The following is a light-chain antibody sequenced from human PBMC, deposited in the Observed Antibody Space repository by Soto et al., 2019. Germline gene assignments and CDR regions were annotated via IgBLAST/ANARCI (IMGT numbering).Light chain of an antibody. CDR1: QSVSSSY. CDR3: QQYGSSPPFT. Sequence: EIVSTQSPGTLSLSPGERATLSCRASQSVSSSYLAWYQQKPGQAPRLLIYGAYSRATGIPDRFSGSGSGTDFTLTISRLEPEDFAVYYCQQYGSSPPFTFGPGTKVDIK. J-gene: IGKJ3*01. V-gene: IGKV3-20*01. CDR2: GAY.